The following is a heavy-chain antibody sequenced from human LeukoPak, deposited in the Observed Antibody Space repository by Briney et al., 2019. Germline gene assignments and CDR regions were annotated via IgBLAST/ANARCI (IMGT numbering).Heavy chain of an antibody. Sequence: PSETLSLTCTVSGGSISSGGYYWSWIRQHPGKGLEWIGYIYYSGSTYYNPSLKSRVTISVDTSKNQFSLKLSSVTAADTAVCYCARRLVVVVAANSGYFDYWGQGTLVTVSS. D-gene: IGHD2-15*01. V-gene: IGHV4-31*03. J-gene: IGHJ4*02. CDR3: ARRLVVVVAANSGYFDY. CDR2: IYYSGST. CDR1: GGSISSGGYY.